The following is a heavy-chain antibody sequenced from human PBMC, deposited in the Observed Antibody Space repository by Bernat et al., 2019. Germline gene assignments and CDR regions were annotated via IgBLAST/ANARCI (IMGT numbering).Heavy chain of an antibody. D-gene: IGHD3-10*01. CDR3: ARPSFSGTMVQGVIYY. Sequence: VQLLESGGGLVQPGGSLRLSCAASGFTFSSYAMSRVRQAPGKGLEWVAVISYDGSNKYYADSVKGRFTISRDNSKNTLYLQMNSLRAEDTAVYYCARPSFSGTMVQGVIYYWGQGTLVTVSS. CDR1: GFTFSSYA. CDR2: ISYDGSNK. J-gene: IGHJ4*02. V-gene: IGHV3-30-3*01.